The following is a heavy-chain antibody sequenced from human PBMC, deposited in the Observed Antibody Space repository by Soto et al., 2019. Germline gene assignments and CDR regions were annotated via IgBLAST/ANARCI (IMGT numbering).Heavy chain of an antibody. CDR3: ARGGDKSYDFWSGYYTTHNWFDP. D-gene: IGHD3-3*01. CDR1: GYSFTSYW. V-gene: IGHV5-51*01. Sequence: PGESLKISCKGSGYSFTSYWIGWVRQMPGKGLEWMGIIYPGDSDTRYSPSFQGQVTISADKSISTAYLQWSSLKASDTAMYYCARGGDKSYDFWSGYYTTHNWFDPWGQGTLVTVAS. J-gene: IGHJ5*02. CDR2: IYPGDSDT.